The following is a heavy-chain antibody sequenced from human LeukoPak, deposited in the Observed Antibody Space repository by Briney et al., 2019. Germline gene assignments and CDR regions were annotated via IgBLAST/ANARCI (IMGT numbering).Heavy chain of an antibody. V-gene: IGHV4-4*07. CDR3: ARLRGYYDSSGYYFDY. CDR2: IYTSGST. D-gene: IGHD3-22*01. Sequence: PSETLSLTCTVSGGSISDYYWSWIRQPAGKGLEWIGRIYTSGSTNYNPSLKSRVTMSVDTSKNQFSLKLSSVTAADTAVYYCARLRGYYDSSGYYFDYWGQGTLVTVSS. CDR1: GGSISDYY. J-gene: IGHJ4*02.